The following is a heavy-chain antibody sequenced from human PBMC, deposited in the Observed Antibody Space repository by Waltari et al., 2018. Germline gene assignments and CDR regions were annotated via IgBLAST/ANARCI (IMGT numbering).Heavy chain of an antibody. J-gene: IGHJ6*02. D-gene: IGHD3-10*01. CDR3: ARGGGYGSGLDV. CDR2: INHSGNT. Sequence: WIWVRQAPGKGLEGVGEINHSGNTHYNPSLKSRVTISLDTSENQFSLHLTSVTAADTAVYYCARGGGYGSGLDVWGQGTTVTVSS. V-gene: IGHV4-34*01.